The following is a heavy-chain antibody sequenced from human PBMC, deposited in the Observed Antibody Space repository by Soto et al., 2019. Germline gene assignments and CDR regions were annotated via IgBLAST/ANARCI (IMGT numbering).Heavy chain of an antibody. J-gene: IGHJ4*02. CDR3: ARLYCGGDCYSGY. D-gene: IGHD2-21*02. Sequence: SVKLSCKASGYTFTSYAMHWVRQAPGQRLEWMGWINAGNGNTKYSQKFQGRVTITRDTSASTAYMELSSLRSEDTAVYYCARLYCGGDCYSGYWGQGTLVTVSS. CDR2: INAGNGNT. V-gene: IGHV1-3*01. CDR1: GYTFTSYA.